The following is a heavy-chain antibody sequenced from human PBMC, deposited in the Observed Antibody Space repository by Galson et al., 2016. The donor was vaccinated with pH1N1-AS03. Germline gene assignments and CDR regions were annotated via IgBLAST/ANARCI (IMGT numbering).Heavy chain of an antibody. CDR3: AKSPGYCSAGSCSDQGYFDY. V-gene: IGHV3-9*01. CDR1: GFTFSAYG. J-gene: IGHJ4*01. D-gene: IGHD2-15*01. Sequence: SLRLSCAASGFTFSAYGMHWVRQAPGKGLEWVSGISWDSGNIDYADSVKGRFTISRDNAKNSLYLQMNSLRAEDTAFYYCAKSPGYCSAGSCSDQGYFDYWGQGTLVTVSS. CDR2: ISWDSGNI.